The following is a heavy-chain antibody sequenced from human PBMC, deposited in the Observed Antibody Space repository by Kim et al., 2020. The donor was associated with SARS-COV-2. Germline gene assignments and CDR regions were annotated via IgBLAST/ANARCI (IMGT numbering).Heavy chain of an antibody. CDR2: IKSKTDGGTT. J-gene: IGHJ4*02. Sequence: GGSLRLSCAASGFTFSNAWMSWVRQAPGKGLEWVGRIKSKTDGGTTDYAAPVKGRFTISRDDSKNTLYLQMNSLKTEDTAVYYCTTLATTTYYDILTGYYRLDYWGQGTLVTFSS. V-gene: IGHV3-15*01. CDR1: GFTFSNAW. CDR3: TTLATTTYYDILTGYYRLDY. D-gene: IGHD3-9*01.